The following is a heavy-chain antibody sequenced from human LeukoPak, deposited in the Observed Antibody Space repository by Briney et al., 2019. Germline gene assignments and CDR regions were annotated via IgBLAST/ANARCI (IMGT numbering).Heavy chain of an antibody. J-gene: IGHJ5*02. D-gene: IGHD3-10*01. Sequence: PGGSLRLSCAASGVTLSPYGMHWVRQAPGKGLEWVAVISYEGGTQHYADSVKGRFIISRDNPRNTLYLQMNILRTEDTAVYYCAKEGTPQVSTWYDLWGQGTQVIVCS. V-gene: IGHV3-30*18. CDR1: GVTLSPYG. CDR2: ISYEGGTQ. CDR3: AKEGTPQVSTWYDL.